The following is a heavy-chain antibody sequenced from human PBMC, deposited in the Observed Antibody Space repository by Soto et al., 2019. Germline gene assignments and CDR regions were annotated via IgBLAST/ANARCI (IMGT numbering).Heavy chain of an antibody. CDR2: IYYSGST. Sequence: QVQLQESGPGLVKPSQTLSLTCTVSGGSISSGGYYWSWIRQHPGKGLEWIGYIYYSGSTYYNPSRKSRVTISVDTSKNQFSLKLSSVTAADTAVYYCARDYVYSSSKAYYFDYWGQGTLVTVSS. J-gene: IGHJ4*02. CDR3: ARDYVYSSSKAYYFDY. V-gene: IGHV4-31*03. CDR1: GGSISSGGYY. D-gene: IGHD6-6*01.